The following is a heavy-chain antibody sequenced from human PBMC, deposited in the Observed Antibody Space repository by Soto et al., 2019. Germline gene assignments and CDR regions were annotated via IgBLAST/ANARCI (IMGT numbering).Heavy chain of an antibody. CDR3: GKTLYHLLGDDVFDM. D-gene: IGHD2-21*01. CDR2: INYNSDAM. CDR1: GFSFDDYA. V-gene: IGHV3-9*01. J-gene: IGHJ3*02. Sequence: EVQVVESGGGLVQTGRSLRLSCTGSGFSFDDYAMHWVRQVPGKGLEWVAGINYNSDAMGYADSVKGRFTISRDNAKNSLYLQMNSLKHEDTALYYCGKTLYHLLGDDVFDMWGRGTMVTVSS.